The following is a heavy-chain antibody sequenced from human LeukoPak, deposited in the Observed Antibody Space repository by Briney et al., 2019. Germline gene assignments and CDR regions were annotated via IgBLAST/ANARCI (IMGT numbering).Heavy chain of an antibody. V-gene: IGHV1-24*01. D-gene: IGHD3-3*01. Sequence: ASVKVSCKVSGYTLTELSMHWVRQAPGKGLEWMGGFDPEDGETIYAQKFQGRVTMTEDTSTDTAYMELSSLRSEDTAVYYCATDPVPSYYDFWSGHNWGQGTLVTVSS. CDR2: FDPEDGET. J-gene: IGHJ4*02. CDR3: ATDPVPSYYDFWSGHN. CDR1: GYTLTELS.